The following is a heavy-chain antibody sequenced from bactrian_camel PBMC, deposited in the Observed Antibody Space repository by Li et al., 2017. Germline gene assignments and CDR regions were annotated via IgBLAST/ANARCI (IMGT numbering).Heavy chain of an antibody. J-gene: IGHJ4*01. V-gene: IGHV3S31*01. CDR2: FMSGGQNEVP. CDR3: AINWGGGFTPSL. D-gene: IGHD5*01. Sequence: VQLVESGGTLVQPGGSLRLSCAASGFTFSMYSMSWVRQAPGKGLEWIAFMSGGQNEVPYYADSVKGRFTISRDNAKNTLYLQLNSLKTEDTARYYCAINWGGGFTPSLWGQGTQVTVS. CDR1: GFTFSMYS.